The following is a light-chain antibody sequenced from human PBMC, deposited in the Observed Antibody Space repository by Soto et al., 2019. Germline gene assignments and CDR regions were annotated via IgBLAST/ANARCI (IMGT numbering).Light chain of an antibody. CDR3: SSYTSSSTSGV. CDR2: DVS. J-gene: IGLJ1*01. CDR1: SSDVGGYNY. V-gene: IGLV2-14*01. Sequence: QSALTQPASVSGSPGQSITISCTGTSSDVGGYNYVSWYQQHPGKAPKLMIYDVSNRPSGVSNRFSGSKSGNTASLTISGLQADDEADYYGSSYTSSSTSGVFGTGTKLTVL.